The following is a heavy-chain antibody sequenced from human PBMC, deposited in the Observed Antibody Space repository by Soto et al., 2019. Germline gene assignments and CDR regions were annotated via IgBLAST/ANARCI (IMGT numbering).Heavy chain of an antibody. D-gene: IGHD6-13*01. CDR1: GYSISSGYY. CDR3: ARYSSNSDWFDP. J-gene: IGHJ5*02. CDR2: ISHSGST. Sequence: SETLSLTXAVSGYSISSGYYWGWIRQPPGKGLEWIGSISHSGSTYYNPSLKSRVTISVDTSKNQFSLKLTSVTAADTAVYYCARYSSNSDWFDPWGQGTLVTVSS. V-gene: IGHV4-38-2*01.